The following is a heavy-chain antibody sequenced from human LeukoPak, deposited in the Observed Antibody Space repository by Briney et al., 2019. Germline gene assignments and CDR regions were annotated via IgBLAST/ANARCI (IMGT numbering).Heavy chain of an antibody. J-gene: IGHJ4*02. V-gene: IGHV4-30-4*01. Sequence: SETLSLTCTVSGGSISSGDDYWSWIRQLPGKGLEWIGCIYHSGTTYYNSSLKSRASISVDTSKNQFSLKLSSVTAADTAVYFCARLVGYYSRGSCYHFDYWGQGSLVTVSS. D-gene: IGHD2-15*01. CDR3: ARLVGYYSRGSCYHFDY. CDR2: IYHSGTT. CDR1: GGSISSGDDY.